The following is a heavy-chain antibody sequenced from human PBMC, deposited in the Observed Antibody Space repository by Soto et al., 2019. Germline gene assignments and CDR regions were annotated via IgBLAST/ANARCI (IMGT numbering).Heavy chain of an antibody. CDR2: IIPLFGTT. V-gene: IGHV1-69*13. CDR3: ERARGTSWYNWFDP. CDR1: GGNCSGSG. D-gene: IGHD2-2*01. J-gene: IGHJ5*02. Sequence: SVKVSGKASGGNCSGSGISWVRQAHRQGLEWMGGIIPLFGTTNYARKFKGRVTVTADESTKTSYMEWSSLRLEDTAIYYCERARGTSWYNWFDPCGQGTQVTVSS.